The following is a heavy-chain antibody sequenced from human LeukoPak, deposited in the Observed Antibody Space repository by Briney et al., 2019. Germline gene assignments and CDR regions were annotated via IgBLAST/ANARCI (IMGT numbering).Heavy chain of an antibody. V-gene: IGHV3-30*18. D-gene: IGHD3-3*01. Sequence: GGSLRLSCAASGFTFSSYGMHWVRQAPGKGLEWVAVISYDGSNKYYADSVKGRFTISRDNSKNTLYLQMNSLRAEDTAVYYCAKDGAATYYDFWSGYYTAGYYFDYWGQGTLVTVSP. CDR2: ISYDGSNK. CDR3: AKDGAATYYDFWSGYYTAGYYFDY. CDR1: GFTFSSYG. J-gene: IGHJ4*02.